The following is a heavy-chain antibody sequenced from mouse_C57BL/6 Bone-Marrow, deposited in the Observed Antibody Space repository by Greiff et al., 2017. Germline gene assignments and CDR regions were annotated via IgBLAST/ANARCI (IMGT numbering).Heavy chain of an antibody. V-gene: IGHV1-74*01. J-gene: IGHJ4*01. CDR1: GYTFTSYW. CDR3: AIPLLYYSSSYGARDY. D-gene: IGHD1-1*01. CDR2: IHPSDSET. Sequence: VQLQQPGAELVKPGASVKVSCKASGYTFTSYWMHWVKQRPGQGLEWIGRIHPSDSETNYNQKFKGKATLTVDKSSSPAYMQLSSLTSEDSAVYSCAIPLLYYSSSYGARDYWDRGTAVTVSS.